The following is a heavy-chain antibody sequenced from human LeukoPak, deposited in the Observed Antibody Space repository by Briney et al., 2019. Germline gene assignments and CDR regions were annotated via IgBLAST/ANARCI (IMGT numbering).Heavy chain of an antibody. Sequence: PSETLSLTCTVSGYSISSGYYWGWIRQPPGKGLEWIGSIYHSGSTYYNPSLKSRVTISVDTSKNQFSLKLSSVTAADTAVYYCARDGIAVAGTPPLDYWGQGTLVTVSS. V-gene: IGHV4-38-2*02. D-gene: IGHD6-19*01. CDR3: ARDGIAVAGTPPLDY. CDR2: IYHSGST. J-gene: IGHJ4*02. CDR1: GYSISSGYY.